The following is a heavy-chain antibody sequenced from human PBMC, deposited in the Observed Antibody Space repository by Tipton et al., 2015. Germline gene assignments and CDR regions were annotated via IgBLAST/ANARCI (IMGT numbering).Heavy chain of an antibody. J-gene: IGHJ5*02. D-gene: IGHD3-22*01. V-gene: IGHV4-4*02. Sequence: TLSLTCDVSGASINSNNWWSWVRQPPGKGLEWIGEVYHGGTTNYNPSLVSRVTMSLDTSKNQFSLSMTSVTAADTAVYYCARGGAGYYYDSVGYLSWGQGTLVTVSS. CDR1: GASINSNNW. CDR2: VYHGGTT. CDR3: ARGGAGYYYDSVGYLS.